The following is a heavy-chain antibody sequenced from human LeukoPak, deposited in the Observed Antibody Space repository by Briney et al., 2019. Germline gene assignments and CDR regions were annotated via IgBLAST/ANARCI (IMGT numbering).Heavy chain of an antibody. CDR3: ARPYYDNSALI. V-gene: IGHV1-2*06. CDR2: INPDSGGT. J-gene: IGHJ3*02. D-gene: IGHD3-22*01. CDR1: GYTFTGYY. Sequence: WASVNVSCKASGYTFTGYYMHWVRQAPGQGLEWMGRINPDSGGTNYAQKFQGRVTMTRDTSISTAYMELSRLRSDDTAVYYCARPYYDNSALIWGQGTMVTVSS.